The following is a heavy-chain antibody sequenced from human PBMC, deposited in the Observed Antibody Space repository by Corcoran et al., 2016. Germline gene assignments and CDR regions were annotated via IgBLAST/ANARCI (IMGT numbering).Heavy chain of an antibody. CDR3: TPIPTSSSSWYDMKGAFDI. CDR2: IKSKTDGGTT. D-gene: IGHD6-13*01. Sequence: EVRLVESGGGLVKTGGSLRLSCAASGFTFRNDWVSWVRQAPGKGLEWVGRIKSKTDGGTTYYAAPVKGRFTISRDDSKNTLYLQMNSLKTADIAVYYRTPIPTSSSSWYDMKGAFDIWGQGTMVTVSS. J-gene: IGHJ3*02. V-gene: IGHV3-15*01. CDR1: GFTFRNDW.